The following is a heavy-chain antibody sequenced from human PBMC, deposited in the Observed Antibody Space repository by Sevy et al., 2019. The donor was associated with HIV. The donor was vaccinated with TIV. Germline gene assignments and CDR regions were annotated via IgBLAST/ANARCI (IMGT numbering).Heavy chain of an antibody. D-gene: IGHD3-22*01. CDR2: ISGRGGST. CDR3: AKDRYDGSGYYPEGAFDI. V-gene: IGHV3-23*01. J-gene: IGHJ3*02. Sequence: GGSLRLSCAASGFTFSSYAMNWVRQAPGKGLEWVSTISGRGGSTYYGDSVKGRLTISRNNSKNTVCLQMSSLRAEDTALYYCAKDRYDGSGYYPEGAFDIWGQGTKVTVSS. CDR1: GFTFSSYA.